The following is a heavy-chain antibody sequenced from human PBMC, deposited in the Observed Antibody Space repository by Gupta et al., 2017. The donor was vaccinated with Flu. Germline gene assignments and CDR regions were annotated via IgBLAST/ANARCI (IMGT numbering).Heavy chain of an antibody. CDR1: GYSFMSYY. CDR3: ARDVSRIVVVPAAAPGDNCFDP. D-gene: IGHD2-2*01. CDR2: INPSSGST. J-gene: IGHJ5*02. Sequence: QVQLVQSGAEVKKSGASVKLSCQASGYSFMSYYVHWVRQAAGQGLEWMGIINPSSGSTSYAKKFQGRITMTRDTSTSTVYMELSSLRSEDTAVYYCARDVSRIVVVPAAAPGDNCFDPWGQGTLVTVSS. V-gene: IGHV1-46*01.